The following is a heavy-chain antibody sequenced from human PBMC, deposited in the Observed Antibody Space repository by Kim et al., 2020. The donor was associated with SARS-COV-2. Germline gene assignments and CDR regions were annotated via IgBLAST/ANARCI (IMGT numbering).Heavy chain of an antibody. J-gene: IGHJ4*02. CDR2: ISSSSSYI. V-gene: IGHV3-21*01. D-gene: IGHD2-15*01. CDR3: ATLGYCSGGSCYPDPDY. CDR1: GFTFSSYS. Sequence: GGSLRLSCAASGFTFSSYSMNWVRQAPGKGLEWVSSISSSSSYIYYADSVKGRFTISRDNAKNSLYLQMNSLRAEDTAVYYCATLGYCSGGSCYPDPDYWGQGTLVTVSS.